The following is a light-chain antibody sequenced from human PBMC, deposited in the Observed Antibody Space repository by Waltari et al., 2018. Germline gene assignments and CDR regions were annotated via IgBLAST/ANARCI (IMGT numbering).Light chain of an antibody. CDR2: SAY. V-gene: IGKV3-20*01. J-gene: IGKJ1*01. CDR3: QQYGSSFPWT. Sequence: EIVLTQSPGTLSLSPGERATLSCRASQSVSDYYLAWSQQKPGQAPRLLIYSAYNRAAGVPDRFSGSGSGTDFTLTISRLEPGDFAVYYCQQYGSSFPWTFGQGTKVEI. CDR1: QSVSDYY.